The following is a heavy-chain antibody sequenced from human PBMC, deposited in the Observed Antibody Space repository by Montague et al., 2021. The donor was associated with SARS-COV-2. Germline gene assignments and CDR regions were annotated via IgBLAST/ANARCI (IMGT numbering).Heavy chain of an antibody. J-gene: IGHJ6*02. CDR3: AREYSAPRWFGEYNRYGMDV. CDR2: INWNGGST. D-gene: IGHD3-10*01. CDR1: GFTFDDYG. Sequence: SLRLSCAASGFTFDDYGMSWVRQAPGKGLEWVSGINWNGGSTGYADSVKGRFTISRDNAKNSLYLQMNSLRAEDTAVYYCAREYSAPRWFGEYNRYGMDVWGQGTTVTVSS. V-gene: IGHV3-20*04.